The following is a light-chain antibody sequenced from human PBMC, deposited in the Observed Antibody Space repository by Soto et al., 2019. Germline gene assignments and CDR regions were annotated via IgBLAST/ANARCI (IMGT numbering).Light chain of an antibody. V-gene: IGKV3-15*01. CDR1: QSVRSN. J-gene: IGKJ1*01. Sequence: EKVMTQSPATLSVSPAERATLSCGASQSVRSNVAWYQQKPGQPPRLLIYDASTRATGIPSRFSGSGSGTEFTLTISSLKSEDFAVYYCQQYDNWPRTFGQGTKVDIK. CDR2: DAS. CDR3: QQYDNWPRT.